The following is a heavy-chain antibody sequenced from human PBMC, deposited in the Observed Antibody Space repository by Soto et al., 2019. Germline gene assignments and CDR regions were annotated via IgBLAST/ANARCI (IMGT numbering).Heavy chain of an antibody. Sequence: SETLSLTCTVSGGSISSGGYYWSWIRQHPGKGLEWIGYIYYSGSTYYNPSLKSRVTISVDTSKNQFSLKLSSVTAADTAVYYCARERGGAVWVEWLRSENAFDIWGQGTMVTVSS. J-gene: IGHJ3*02. CDR2: IYYSGST. V-gene: IGHV4-31*03. D-gene: IGHD5-12*01. CDR3: ARERGGAVWVEWLRSENAFDI. CDR1: GGSISSGGYY.